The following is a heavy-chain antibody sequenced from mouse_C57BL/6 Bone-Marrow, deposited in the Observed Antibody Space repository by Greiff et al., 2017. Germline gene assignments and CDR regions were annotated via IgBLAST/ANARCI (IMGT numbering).Heavy chain of an antibody. J-gene: IGHJ3*01. D-gene: IGHD2-5*01. Sequence: QVQLQPSGPELVRPGASVKISCQAPGYTFTSHWLQWVSQRPGQGLAWIGEIFPGSGRTSYNEKFKGKATLTVGTDSSTVYMQHSSLTSEDSAVYFCARPAFYSNYVDAYWGQGTLVTVSA. V-gene: IGHV1-56*01. CDR2: IFPGSGRT. CDR3: ARPAFYSNYVDAY. CDR1: GYTFTSHW.